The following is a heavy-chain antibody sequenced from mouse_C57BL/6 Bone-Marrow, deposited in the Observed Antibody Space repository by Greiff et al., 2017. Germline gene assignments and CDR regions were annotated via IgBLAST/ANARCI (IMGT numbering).Heavy chain of an antibody. D-gene: IGHD1-1*01. J-gene: IGHJ2*01. CDR2: IWWDDDK. CDR3: ARKVYYYGSSTSLFDY. V-gene: IGHV8-8*01. Sequence: QVQLKESGPGILQPSQTLSLTCSFSGFSLSTFGMGVGWIRQPSGKGLEWLAHIWWDDDKYYNPALKSRLTISKATSKNQVFLKIANVDTADTATYYCARKVYYYGSSTSLFDYWGQGTTLTVSS. CDR1: GFSLSTFGMG.